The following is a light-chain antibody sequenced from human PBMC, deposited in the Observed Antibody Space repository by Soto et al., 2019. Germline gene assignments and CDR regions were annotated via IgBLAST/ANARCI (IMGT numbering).Light chain of an antibody. CDR1: SSNIGAGYD. J-gene: IGLJ2*01. CDR3: QSYDSSLSGVV. CDR2: GNS. Sequence: QSVLTQPPSVYGASRQRVTISCTGSSSNIGAGYDVHWYQQLPGTAPKRLIYGNSNRPSGVPDRFSGSKSGTSASLAITGLQAEDEADYYCQSYDSSLSGVVFGGGTKLTVL. V-gene: IGLV1-40*01.